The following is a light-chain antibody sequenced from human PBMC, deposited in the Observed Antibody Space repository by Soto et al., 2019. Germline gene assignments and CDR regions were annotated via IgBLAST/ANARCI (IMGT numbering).Light chain of an antibody. J-gene: IGLJ2*01. Sequence: QSVLTQPPSVSGTPGQRVAISCSGSSSNVGSNYVYWYQQLPGTAPKLLIYRDNRRPSGVPDRFSGSKSGTSASLAISGLRSEDEADYYCAAWDDSLSGVVFGGGTKLTVL. CDR1: SSNVGSNY. V-gene: IGLV1-47*01. CDR2: RDN. CDR3: AAWDDSLSGVV.